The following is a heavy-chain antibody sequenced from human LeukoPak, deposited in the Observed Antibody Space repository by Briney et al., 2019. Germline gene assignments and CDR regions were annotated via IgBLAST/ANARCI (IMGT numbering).Heavy chain of an antibody. CDR2: INPNSGGT. J-gene: IGHJ4*02. V-gene: IGHV1-2*02. D-gene: IGHD3-10*01. Sequence: ASVKVSCKASGYTFTGYYMHWVRQAPGQGLEWMGWINPNSGGTNYAQKFQGRVTMTRDTSISTAYMELSRLRSDDTAVYYCARDRRHYYGSGSLGYWGQGTLVTVSS. CDR1: GYTFTGYY. CDR3: ARDRRHYYGSGSLGY.